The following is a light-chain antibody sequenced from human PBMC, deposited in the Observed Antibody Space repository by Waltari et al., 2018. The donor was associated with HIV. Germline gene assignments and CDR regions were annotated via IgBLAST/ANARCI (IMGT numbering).Light chain of an antibody. CDR3: GTWDRSMDGGV. Sequence: QPVLTQPPSVSAAPGQQVAISCPVHTPNIGNDFVSRYQHVPGSAPKLLIYDNDKRPSGIPDRFSGSKSGTSATLDITGLQTGDEADYYCGTWDRSMDGGVFGGGTKLTVL. CDR2: DND. V-gene: IGLV1-51*01. J-gene: IGLJ2*01. CDR1: TPNIGNDF.